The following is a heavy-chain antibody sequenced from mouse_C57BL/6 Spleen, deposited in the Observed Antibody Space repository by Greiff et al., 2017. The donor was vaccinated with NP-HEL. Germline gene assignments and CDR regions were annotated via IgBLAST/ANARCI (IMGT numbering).Heavy chain of an antibody. V-gene: IGHV1-53*01. CDR3: ARQLRLQGYFDY. D-gene: IGHD3-2*02. Sequence: QVQLQQSGTELVKPGASVKLSCKASGYTFTSYWMHWVKQRPGQGLEWIGNINPSNGGTNYNEKFKSKATLTVDKSSSTAYMQLSSLTSEDSAVYYWARQLRLQGYFDYWGQGTTLTVSS. CDR2: INPSNGGT. J-gene: IGHJ2*01. CDR1: GYTFTSYW.